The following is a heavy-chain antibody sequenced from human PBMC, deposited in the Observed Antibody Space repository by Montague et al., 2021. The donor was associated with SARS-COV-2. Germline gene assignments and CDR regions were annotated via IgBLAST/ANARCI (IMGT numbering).Heavy chain of an antibody. J-gene: IGHJ2*01. CDR3: ARSPDYSSGGGPDWYFDL. V-gene: IGHV2-70*01. CDR2: IDWDDDT. D-gene: IGHD3-22*01. CDR1: GFSVSTSGLC. Sequence: PALVKPTQTLTLTCTFSGFSVSTSGLCVSWIRQPPGKALEWLALIDWDDDTYYSTSLKTRLAISKDTSKNQVVLTMTDMDPVDTGTYYCARSPDYSSGGGPDWYFDLWGRGTLVTVPS.